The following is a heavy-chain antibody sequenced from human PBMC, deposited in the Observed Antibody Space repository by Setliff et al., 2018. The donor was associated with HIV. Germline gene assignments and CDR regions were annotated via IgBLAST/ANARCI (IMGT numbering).Heavy chain of an antibody. V-gene: IGHV4-4*02. CDR1: GGSISSTNW. CDR2: ISHSGTT. Sequence: SETLSLTCAVSGGSISSTNWWSGVRQPPGKGLEWIGEISHSGTTNYNPSLKSRVTISVDKSKNQFSLKVRSVTAADTAVYYGARSGSAWAMTTDYYMDVWGKGTTVTVSS. J-gene: IGHJ6*03. CDR3: ARSGSAWAMTTDYYMDV. D-gene: IGHD6-19*01.